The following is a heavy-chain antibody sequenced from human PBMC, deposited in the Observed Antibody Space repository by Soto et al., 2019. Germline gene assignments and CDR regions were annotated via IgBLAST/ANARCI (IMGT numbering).Heavy chain of an antibody. Sequence: GGYLRLSGVASGFSFSLNGMHWVRHGTGKGLEWVAVIWYDGSKKYYADSVKGRFALSRDNSKNTLYLQMNSLRAQDTAVYYCARSPYTTGYHYGMDVWGQGTTVTVSS. CDR1: GFSFSLNG. J-gene: IGHJ6*02. D-gene: IGHD2-8*01. CDR3: ARSPYTTGYHYGMDV. V-gene: IGHV3-33*01. CDR2: IWYDGSKK.